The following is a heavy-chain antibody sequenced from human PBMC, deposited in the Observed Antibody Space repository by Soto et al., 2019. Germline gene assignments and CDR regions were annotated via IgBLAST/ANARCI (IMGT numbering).Heavy chain of an antibody. J-gene: IGHJ6*02. V-gene: IGHV4-34*01. CDR3: ARGRGSSWYRDYYYYGMDV. CDR2: INHSGST. CDR1: GGSFSCYY. Sequence: PSETLSLTCAVYGGSFSCYYWSWIRQPPGKGLEWIGEINHSGSTNYNPSLKSRVTISVDTSKNQFSLKLSSVTAADTAVYYCARGRGSSWYRDYYYYGMDVWGQGTTVTVSS. D-gene: IGHD6-13*01.